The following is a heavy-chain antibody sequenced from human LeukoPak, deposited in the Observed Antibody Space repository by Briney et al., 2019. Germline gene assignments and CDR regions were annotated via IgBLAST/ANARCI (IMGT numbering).Heavy chain of an antibody. J-gene: IGHJ5*02. Sequence: PGGSLRLSCAASGFTFSSYSMNWVRQAPGKGLEWVSSISSSSSYIYYADSVKGRFTISRDNAKNSLYLQMNSLRAEDTAVYYCARGKKYYYDSSGPAFDPWGQGTLVTVSS. CDR3: ARGKKYYYDSSGPAFDP. V-gene: IGHV3-21*01. CDR1: GFTFSSYS. CDR2: ISSSSSYI. D-gene: IGHD3-22*01.